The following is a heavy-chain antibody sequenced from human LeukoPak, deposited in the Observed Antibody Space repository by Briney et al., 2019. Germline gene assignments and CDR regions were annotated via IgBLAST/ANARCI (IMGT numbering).Heavy chain of an antibody. CDR3: TRSYDRGDPYYFDY. CDR2: ISAYNGNT. V-gene: IGHV1-18*01. CDR1: GYTFTSYG. Sequence: ASVKVSCKASGYTFTSYGISWVRQAPGQGLEWMGWISAYNGNTNYAQKLQGRVTMTTDTSTSTAYMELRSLRSDDTAVYYCTRSYDRGDPYYFDYWGQGTLVTVSS. J-gene: IGHJ4*02. D-gene: IGHD3-22*01.